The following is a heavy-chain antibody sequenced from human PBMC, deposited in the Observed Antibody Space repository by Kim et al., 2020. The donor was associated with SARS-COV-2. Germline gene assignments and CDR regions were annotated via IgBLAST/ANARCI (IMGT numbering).Heavy chain of an antibody. CDR1: GLTVSNSF. D-gene: IGHD3-10*01. V-gene: IGHV3-53*01. CDR3: AGYTDYYGSGTHAWFDP. J-gene: IGHJ5*02. CDR2: IYSCGST. Sequence: GGSLRLSCAASGLTVSNSFMSWVRQVPGKGLECVSLIYSCGSTYYADSVAGRFTVSRDGSKNTLYLQMNSLRAEDTAVYYCAGYTDYYGSGTHAWFDPWGQGTLVTVSS.